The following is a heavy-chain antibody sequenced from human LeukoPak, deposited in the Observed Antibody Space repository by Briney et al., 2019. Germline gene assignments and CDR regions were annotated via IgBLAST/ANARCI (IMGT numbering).Heavy chain of an antibody. Sequence: SETLSLTCTVSGGSISSGGYYWSWIRQPPGKGLEWIGEINHSGSTNYNPSLKSRVTISVDTSKNQFSLKLSSVTAADTAVYYCARGDRIQLWSFDYWGQGTLVTVSS. CDR1: GGSISSGGYY. D-gene: IGHD5-18*01. CDR3: ARGDRIQLWSFDY. V-gene: IGHV4-39*07. CDR2: INHSGST. J-gene: IGHJ4*02.